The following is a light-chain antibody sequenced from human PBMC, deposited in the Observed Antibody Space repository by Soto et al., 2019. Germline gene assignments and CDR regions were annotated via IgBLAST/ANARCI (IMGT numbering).Light chain of an antibody. CDR3: QSNYILPWT. J-gene: IGKJ1*01. V-gene: IGKV1-39*01. Sequence: DIQVTQSPPSLSASVGDRVTITCRTSQYISNYLNWYQHKAGKAPQLLIYSASTLQIGVPSRFRGSGSGTEFTLTISTLQTDDYASYYCQSNYILPWTFGQGTKVET. CDR1: QYISNY. CDR2: SAS.